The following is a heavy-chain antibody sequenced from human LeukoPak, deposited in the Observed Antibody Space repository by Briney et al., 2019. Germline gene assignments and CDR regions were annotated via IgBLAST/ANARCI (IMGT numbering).Heavy chain of an antibody. CDR3: ASYLYWWSGLGY. CDR2: IKPDGSEK. V-gene: IGHV3-7*01. J-gene: IGHJ4*02. D-gene: IGHD2-8*02. CDR1: GFTFSDYW. Sequence: GGSLRLSCAASGFTFSDYWMTWVRQAPGKGLEWVANIKPDGSEKYYVDSVKGRFTISRDNAKNSLYLQMNSLRVEDTAVYYCASYLYWWSGLGYWGQGTLVTVSS.